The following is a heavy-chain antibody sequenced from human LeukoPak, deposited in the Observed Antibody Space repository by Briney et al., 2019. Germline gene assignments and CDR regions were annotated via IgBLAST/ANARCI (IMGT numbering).Heavy chain of an antibody. Sequence: GGSLRLSCAASGFTFSDYYMSWIRQAPGKGLEWVSYISSSGSTIYYADSVKGRFTISRDNAKNSLYLQMNSLRAEDTAVYCCARDYGYSSGWHDAFDIWGQGTMVTVSS. V-gene: IGHV3-11*01. CDR1: GFTFSDYY. CDR2: ISSSGSTI. CDR3: ARDYGYSSGWHDAFDI. J-gene: IGHJ3*02. D-gene: IGHD6-19*01.